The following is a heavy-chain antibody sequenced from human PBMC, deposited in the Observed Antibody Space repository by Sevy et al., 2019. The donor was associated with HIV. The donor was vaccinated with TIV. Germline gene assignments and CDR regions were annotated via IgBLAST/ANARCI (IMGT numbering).Heavy chain of an antibody. CDR2: INHSGST. CDR3: ARLGIVVVPAAPPQDYYYGMDV. V-gene: IGHV4-34*01. Sequence: SETLSLNCAVYGGSFSGYYWSWIRQPPGKGLEWIGEINHSGSTNYNPSLKSRVTISVDTSKNQFSLKLSSVTAADTAVYYCARLGIVVVPAAPPQDYYYGMDVWGQGTTVTVSS. D-gene: IGHD2-2*01. J-gene: IGHJ6*02. CDR1: GGSFSGYY.